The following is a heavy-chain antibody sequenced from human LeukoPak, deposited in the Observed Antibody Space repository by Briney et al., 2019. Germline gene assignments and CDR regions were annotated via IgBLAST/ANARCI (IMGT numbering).Heavy chain of an antibody. Sequence: WGSLRLSCAASGFTFSSYEMNWVRQALGKGLEWVSSISGSVGTIYYADSVKGRFTISRDNSKNTLYLQMNNLRAEDSAVYYCAKDLSGYGPYWYFDLWGRGTLVTVSS. V-gene: IGHV3-23*01. CDR2: ISGSVGTI. D-gene: IGHD6-25*01. J-gene: IGHJ2*01. CDR3: AKDLSGYGPYWYFDL. CDR1: GFTFSSYE.